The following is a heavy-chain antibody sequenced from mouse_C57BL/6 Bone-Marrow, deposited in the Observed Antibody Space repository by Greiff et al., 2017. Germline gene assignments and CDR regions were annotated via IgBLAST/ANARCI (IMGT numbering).Heavy chain of an antibody. CDR1: GYTFTSYW. CDR2: FDLSDSET. CDR3: ARSAPNWDFDY. D-gene: IGHD4-1*01. Sequence: QVKLQQPGAELVRPGSSVKLSCKASGYTFTSYWMHWVKQRPIQGLEWISNFDLSDSETHYNQKFKDKATLTVDKSSSTAYMQLSSLTSEDSAVYYCARSAPNWDFDYWGQGTTLTVSS. V-gene: IGHV1-52*01. J-gene: IGHJ2*01.